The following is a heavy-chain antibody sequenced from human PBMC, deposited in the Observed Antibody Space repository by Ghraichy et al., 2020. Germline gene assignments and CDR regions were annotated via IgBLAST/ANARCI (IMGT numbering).Heavy chain of an antibody. D-gene: IGHD3-3*01. Sequence: SGPTLVKPTETLTLTCTFSGFSLNTSGMCVSWIRQPPGKALEWLALIDWDDDKYYRTSLKTRLTISKDTSRNQVVLTMTDMDPMDTATYFCARNTYGNEWYNWFDPWGQGTLVTVSS. J-gene: IGHJ5*02. CDR1: GFSLNTSGMC. CDR2: IDWDDDK. V-gene: IGHV2-70*01. CDR3: ARNTYGNEWYNWFDP.